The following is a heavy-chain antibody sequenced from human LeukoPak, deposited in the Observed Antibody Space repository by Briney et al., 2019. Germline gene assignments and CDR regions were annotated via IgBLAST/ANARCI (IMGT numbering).Heavy chain of an antibody. Sequence: PGGSLRLSCAASGFTFSSYAMSWVRQAPGKGLEWVSAISGSGGSTYYADSVKGRFTISRDNSKNTLYLQMNSLRAEDTAVYYCAKQITIIVVVNYYFDYWSQGTLVTVSS. V-gene: IGHV3-23*01. CDR2: ISGSGGST. D-gene: IGHD3-22*01. CDR3: AKQITIIVVVNYYFDY. J-gene: IGHJ4*02. CDR1: GFTFSSYA.